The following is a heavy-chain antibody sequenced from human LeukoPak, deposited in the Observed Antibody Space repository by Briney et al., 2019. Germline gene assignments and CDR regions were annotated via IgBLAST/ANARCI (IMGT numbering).Heavy chain of an antibody. Sequence: GESLRLSCAASGFTFSTYWMSWARQAPGKRPEWVAYIKQDGSEKDYVGSVKGRFTISRDNAKNSLYLQMNSLRGEDTAVYYCARHGGAFDFWGQGTLVTVSS. CDR1: GFTFSTYW. J-gene: IGHJ3*01. CDR3: ARHGGAFDF. D-gene: IGHD3-10*01. CDR2: IKQDGSEK. V-gene: IGHV3-7*01.